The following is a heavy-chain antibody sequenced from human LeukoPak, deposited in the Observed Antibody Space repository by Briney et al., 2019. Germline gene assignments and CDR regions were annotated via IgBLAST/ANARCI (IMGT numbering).Heavy chain of an antibody. V-gene: IGHV3-30*03. J-gene: IGHJ4*02. Sequence: GGSLRLSCAASGFTFTTYGMIWVRQAPGKGLEWVAVISYDGSNKYYADSVKGRFTISRDNSKNTLYLQMNSLRAEDTAVYYCARDSSGGYRSGGSCYRARPNGGFDYWGQGTLVTVSS. CDR1: GFTFTTYG. CDR3: ARDSSGGYRSGGSCYRARPNGGFDY. D-gene: IGHD2-15*01. CDR2: ISYDGSNK.